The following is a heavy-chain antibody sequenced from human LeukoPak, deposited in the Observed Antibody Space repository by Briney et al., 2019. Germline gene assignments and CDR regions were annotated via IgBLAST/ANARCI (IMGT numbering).Heavy chain of an antibody. D-gene: IGHD3-10*01. V-gene: IGHV3-23*01. Sequence: PGGSLRLSCAASGFTFSSSAMSWVRQVPGKGLEWVSGISASGGSTSYADSVRGRFTISRDNSKSTLYLQMNSLRAEDTAIYYCAKSPTMVGGPDDYYGMDVWGQGTTVTVSS. CDR1: GFTFSSSA. CDR3: AKSPTMVGGPDDYYGMDV. CDR2: ISASGGST. J-gene: IGHJ6*02.